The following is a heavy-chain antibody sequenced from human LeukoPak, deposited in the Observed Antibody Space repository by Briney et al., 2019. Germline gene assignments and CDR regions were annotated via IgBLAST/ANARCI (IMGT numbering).Heavy chain of an antibody. D-gene: IGHD3-10*01. CDR2: IYSGGTT. Sequence: GGPLRLSCAASGFTVSTNYMSWVRQAPGKGLEWVSVIYSGGTTYYADSVKGRFTISRDNSKNTLYLQMNSLRAEDTAVYYCARDRGGGRSDCWGQGTLVTVSS. CDR1: GFTVSTNY. J-gene: IGHJ4*02. V-gene: IGHV3-66*01. CDR3: ARDRGGGRSDC.